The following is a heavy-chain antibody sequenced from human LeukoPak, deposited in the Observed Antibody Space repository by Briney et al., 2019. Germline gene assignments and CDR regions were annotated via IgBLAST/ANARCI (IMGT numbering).Heavy chain of an antibody. J-gene: IGHJ4*02. CDR3: AKLVVAVAATLN. CDR2: ISGSGGST. V-gene: IGHV3-23*01. D-gene: IGHD2-15*01. Sequence: GGSLRLYCAASGFTFSSYAMSWVRQGQGHGLVWVSAISGSGGSTYYAVSVKGRFTISRDNSKNTLYLQMNSLRAEDMSVYYCAKLVVAVAATLNWGQGTLVTVSS. CDR1: GFTFSSYA.